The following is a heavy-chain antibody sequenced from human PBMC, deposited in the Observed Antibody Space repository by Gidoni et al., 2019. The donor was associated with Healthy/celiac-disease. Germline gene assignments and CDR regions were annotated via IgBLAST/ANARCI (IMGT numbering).Heavy chain of an antibody. D-gene: IGHD3-16*01. Sequence: QVQLQQWGAGLLKPTETLSLTCAVYGGSFSTYYWTWIRQPPGKGLEWIAEINHSGSTNYNPSLKSRVTISVDTSKSQFSLKLSSVTAADTAVYYCARGGGAYLLTSANWFDPWGQGTLVTVSS. CDR1: GGSFSTYY. J-gene: IGHJ5*02. CDR3: ARGGGAYLLTSANWFDP. V-gene: IGHV4-34*01. CDR2: INHSGST.